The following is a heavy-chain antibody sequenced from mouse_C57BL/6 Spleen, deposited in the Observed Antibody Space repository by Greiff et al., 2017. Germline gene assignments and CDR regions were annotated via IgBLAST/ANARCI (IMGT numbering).Heavy chain of an antibody. CDR3: AREGYYGSREYFDY. J-gene: IGHJ2*01. Sequence: QVQRKQPGAELVKPGASVKMSCKASGYTFTSYWITWVKQRPGQGLEWIGDIYPGSGSTTYNEKFKGKATMTVDTSSSTPYMQRSSLTAEDSAVYDCAREGYYGSREYFDYWGQGTTLTVDS. CDR1: GYTFTSYW. D-gene: IGHD1-1*01. CDR2: IYPGSGST. V-gene: IGHV1-55*01.